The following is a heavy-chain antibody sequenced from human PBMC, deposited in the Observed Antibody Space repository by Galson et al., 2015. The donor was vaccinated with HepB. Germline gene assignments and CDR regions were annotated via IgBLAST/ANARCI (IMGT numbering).Heavy chain of an antibody. CDR1: GFTFSDFG. Sequence: SLRLSCAASGFTFSDFGINWVRQAPGKGLEWVSGISGSGGNTYYADSVKGRFTISRDNSKNTLYLQMNSLRAKDTAVYYCAKVSTSGWYSDWFDPWGQGTLVTVSS. V-gene: IGHV3-23*01. D-gene: IGHD6-19*01. CDR3: AKVSTSGWYSDWFDP. J-gene: IGHJ5*02. CDR2: ISGSGGNT.